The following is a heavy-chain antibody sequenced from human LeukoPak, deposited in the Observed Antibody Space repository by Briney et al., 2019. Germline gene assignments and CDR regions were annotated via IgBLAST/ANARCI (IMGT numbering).Heavy chain of an antibody. CDR1: GFTFSSYA. Sequence: PGGSLRLSCAASGFTFSSYAMHWVRQAPGKGLEWVAVISYDGSNKYYADSVKGRFTISRDNSKNTLYLQMNSLRAEDTAVYYCATLFGVVPTGYFDYWGQGTLVTVSS. V-gene: IGHV3-30-3*01. D-gene: IGHD3-3*01. CDR3: ATLFGVVPTGYFDY. CDR2: ISYDGSNK. J-gene: IGHJ4*02.